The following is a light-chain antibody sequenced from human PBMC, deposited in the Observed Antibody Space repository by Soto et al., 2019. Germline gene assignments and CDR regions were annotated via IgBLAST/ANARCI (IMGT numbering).Light chain of an antibody. CDR1: QSISSY. V-gene: IGKV1-39*01. CDR3: QQSWT. J-gene: IGKJ1*01. Sequence: DIQMTQSPSSLSASVGDRVTITCRASQSISSYLNWYQQKPGKAPKLLIYAASSLQSGVPSRFSGSGSGTDFTITISSLQPEDFATYYCQQSWTFGQGTKVEIK. CDR2: AAS.